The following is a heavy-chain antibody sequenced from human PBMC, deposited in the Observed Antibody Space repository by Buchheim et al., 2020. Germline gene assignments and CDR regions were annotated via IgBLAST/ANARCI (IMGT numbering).Heavy chain of an antibody. CDR1: GFTVSGNY. CDR2: IYSGGST. CDR3: ARDLPYSSSWYGNYYYYYGMDV. J-gene: IGHJ6*02. D-gene: IGHD6-13*01. Sequence: EVQLVESGGGLVQPGGSLRLSCAASGFTVSGNYMSWVRQAPGKGLEWVSVIYSGGSTYYADSAKGRFTISRDNSKNTLYLQMNSLRAEDTAVYYCARDLPYSSSWYGNYYYYYGMDVWGQGTT. V-gene: IGHV3-66*01.